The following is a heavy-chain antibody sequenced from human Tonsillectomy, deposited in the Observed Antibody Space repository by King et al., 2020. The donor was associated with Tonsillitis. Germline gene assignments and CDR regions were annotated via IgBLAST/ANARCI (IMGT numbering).Heavy chain of an antibody. CDR1: GDSISSNY. D-gene: IGHD2-15*01. Sequence: QLQESGPGLVKPSETLSLTCTVSGDSISSNYWSWIRQPAGKGLEWIGRVYSGSTIYNPSLKSRVTMSLDTSKKQFSLKLSSVTAADTAVYYCARGYCSGDSCYSSPSYWGQGTLVTVSS. J-gene: IGHJ4*02. V-gene: IGHV4-4*07. CDR3: ARGYCSGDSCYSSPSY. CDR2: VYSGST.